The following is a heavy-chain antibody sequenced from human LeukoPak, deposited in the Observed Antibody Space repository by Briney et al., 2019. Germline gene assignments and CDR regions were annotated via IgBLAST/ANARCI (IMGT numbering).Heavy chain of an antibody. J-gene: IGHJ4*02. D-gene: IGHD3-22*01. CDR3: AKETGYDSSGGFDY. Sequence: GGSLRLSCAASGLTFSSYAMSWVRQAPGKGLEWVSAISGSGESTYYADSVKGRFTISRDNSKNTLYLQMNSLRVEDTTVYYCAKETGYDSSGGFDYWGQGTLVTVSS. CDR1: GLTFSSYA. V-gene: IGHV3-23*01. CDR2: ISGSGEST.